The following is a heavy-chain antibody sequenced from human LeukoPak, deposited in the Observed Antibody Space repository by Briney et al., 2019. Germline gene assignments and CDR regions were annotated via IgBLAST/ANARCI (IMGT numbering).Heavy chain of an antibody. CDR2: ISSSSSTI. CDR3: ARDLQNYYGMDV. V-gene: IGHV3-48*01. J-gene: IGHJ6*02. CDR1: GFPFNNYN. Sequence: PGGPLRLPCAASGFPFNNYNINWVGQPPGKERAGVSYISSSSSTIYYADSVKGRFTISRDNAKNSLYLQMNSLRAEDTAVYYCARDLQNYYGMDVWGQGTTVTVSS.